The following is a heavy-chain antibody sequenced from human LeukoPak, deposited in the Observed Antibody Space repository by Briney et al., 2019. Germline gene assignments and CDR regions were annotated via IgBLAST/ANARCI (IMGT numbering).Heavy chain of an antibody. Sequence: GGSLRLSCAASGFTFSSYEMNWVRQAPGKGLEWVSYISSSGSTIYYADSVKGRFTISRDNAKNSLYLQMNSLRAEDTAVYYCARDDGFPKGYVLRYYYGMDVWGQGTTVTVSS. CDR1: GFTFSSYE. J-gene: IGHJ6*02. CDR2: ISSSGSTI. CDR3: ARDDGFPKGYVLRYYYGMDV. D-gene: IGHD1-1*01. V-gene: IGHV3-48*03.